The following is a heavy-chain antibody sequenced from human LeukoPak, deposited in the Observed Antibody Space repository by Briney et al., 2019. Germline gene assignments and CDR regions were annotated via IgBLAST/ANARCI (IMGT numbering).Heavy chain of an antibody. CDR3: ATLARRVTAILDF. CDR1: GFTVSSSY. J-gene: IGHJ4*02. V-gene: IGHV3-66*01. CDR2: IYRGGST. D-gene: IGHD2-21*02. Sequence: GGSLRLSCAASGFTVSSSYMSWVRQAPGKGLEWVSVIYRGGSTYYADSVKGRFTISRDNSKNTVYLQMNSLRAEDTAVYYCATLARRVTAILDFWGQGTLVTVCS.